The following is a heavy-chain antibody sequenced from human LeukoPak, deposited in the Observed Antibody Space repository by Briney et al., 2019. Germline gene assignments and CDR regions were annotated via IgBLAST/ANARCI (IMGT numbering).Heavy chain of an antibody. CDR1: GYTFTGYY. CDR3: ARVKPNYYDSSAYGTFDI. J-gene: IGHJ3*02. CDR2: INPNSGGT. Sequence: ASVKVSCKASGYTFTGYYMHWVRQAPGQGLEWMGWINPNSGGTNYAQKFQGRVTMTRDTSISTAYMELNRLRSDDTAVYYCARVKPNYYDSSAYGTFDIWGQGTMVTVSS. D-gene: IGHD3-22*01. V-gene: IGHV1-2*02.